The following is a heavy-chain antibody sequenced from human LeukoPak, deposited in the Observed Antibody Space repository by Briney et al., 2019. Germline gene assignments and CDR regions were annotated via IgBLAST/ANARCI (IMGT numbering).Heavy chain of an antibody. CDR3: ASLGYCSSTSCYTERFDY. J-gene: IGHJ4*02. CDR1: GFTFSSYA. D-gene: IGHD2-2*02. Sequence: GGSLRLSCAASGFTFSSYAMSWVRQAPGKGLEWVSAISGSDGSTYYADSVKGRFTISRDNSKNTLYLQMNSLRAEDTAVYYCASLGYCSSTSCYTERFDYWGQGTLVTVSS. V-gene: IGHV3-23*01. CDR2: ISGSDGST.